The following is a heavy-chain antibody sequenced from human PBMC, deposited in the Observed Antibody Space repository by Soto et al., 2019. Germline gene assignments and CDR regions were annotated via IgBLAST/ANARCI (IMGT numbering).Heavy chain of an antibody. D-gene: IGHD3-10*01. J-gene: IGHJ6*04. CDR3: TRDGGASMVRGVIMSDGREV. CDR2: ISSSSSYR. CDR1: GFTFSTYD. Sequence: PRGSLRLSCAASGFTFSTYDINWVRQAPGKGLEWVSSISSSSSYRYYTDSVKGRFTISRDNAKNSLYLQMNSLRAEDTAVYYCTRDGGASMVRGVIMSDGREVWGKGNTVIASS. V-gene: IGHV3-21*01.